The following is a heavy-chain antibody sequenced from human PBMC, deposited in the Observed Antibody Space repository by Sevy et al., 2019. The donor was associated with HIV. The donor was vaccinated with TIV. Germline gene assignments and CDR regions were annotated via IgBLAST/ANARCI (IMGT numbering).Heavy chain of an antibody. CDR2: IGTAGDT. D-gene: IGHD6-6*01. V-gene: IGHV3-13*01. Sequence: GGSLRLSCAASGFTFSSYDMHWVRQATGKGLEWVSAIGTAGDTYYPGSVKGRFTISRENAENSLYLQMNSLRAGDTAVYYCARVLSSSAYYYGMDVWGQGTTVTVSS. CDR3: ARVLSSSAYYYGMDV. CDR1: GFTFSSYD. J-gene: IGHJ6*02.